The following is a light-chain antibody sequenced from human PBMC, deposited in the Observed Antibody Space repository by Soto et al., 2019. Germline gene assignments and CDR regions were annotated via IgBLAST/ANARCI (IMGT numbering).Light chain of an antibody. J-gene: IGKJ1*01. CDR1: QSISSW. Sequence: DIQMTQSPSTLSASVGDRVTITCRASQSISSWLAWYQQKPGKAPKLLIYDASSLESGVPSRFSGSGSRKEFTLAISSLQPDDFATYYCQQYNSYWPFGQGTKVEIK. CDR3: QQYNSYWP. V-gene: IGKV1-5*01. CDR2: DAS.